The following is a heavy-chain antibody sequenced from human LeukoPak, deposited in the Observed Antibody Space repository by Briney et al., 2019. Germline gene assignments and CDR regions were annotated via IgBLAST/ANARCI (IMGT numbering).Heavy chain of an antibody. CDR1: GFTFSSYV. D-gene: IGHD3-10*01. Sequence: PGGSLRLSCAAAGFTFSSYVMSWVRQAPGKGLEWASGINWNGGTTGYADSVKGRFTISRDNAKNSLFLQMNSLRAEDTALYYCARGGRYYYGSGSYYGMDVWGQGTTVTVSS. J-gene: IGHJ6*02. CDR2: INWNGGTT. V-gene: IGHV3-20*04. CDR3: ARGGRYYYGSGSYYGMDV.